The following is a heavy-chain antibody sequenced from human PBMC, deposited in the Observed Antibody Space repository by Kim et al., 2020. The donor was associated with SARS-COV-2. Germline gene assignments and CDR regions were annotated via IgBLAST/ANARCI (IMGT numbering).Heavy chain of an antibody. V-gene: IGHV3-23*01. CDR2: ISGSGGST. CDR1: GFTFSSYA. Sequence: GGSLRLSCAASGFTFSSYAMSWVRQAPGKGLEWVSAISGSGGSTYYADSVKGRFTISRDNSKNTLYLQMNSLRAEDTAVYYCAKDGENYYGSGSYYRPDAFDIWGQGTMVTVSS. D-gene: IGHD3-10*01. J-gene: IGHJ3*02. CDR3: AKDGENYYGSGSYYRPDAFDI.